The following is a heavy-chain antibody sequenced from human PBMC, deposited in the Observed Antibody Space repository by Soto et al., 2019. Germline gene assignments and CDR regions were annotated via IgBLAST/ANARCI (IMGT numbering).Heavy chain of an antibody. Sequence: PWGSLRVPCASSGFTFKESAMNWVRQAPGKGLEWAASISDTGASTWYAESVRGRLSISRDNSKNTLYLQMNSLRGEDTAVYYRAKGRGSAWAWYFDNWGQGTLVTVSS. D-gene: IGHD6-19*01. CDR1: GFTFKESA. CDR3: AKGRGSAWAWYFDN. J-gene: IGHJ4*02. V-gene: IGHV3-23*01. CDR2: ISDTGAST.